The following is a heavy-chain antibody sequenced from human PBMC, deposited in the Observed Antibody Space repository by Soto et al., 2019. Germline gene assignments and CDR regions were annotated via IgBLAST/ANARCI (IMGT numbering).Heavy chain of an antibody. D-gene: IGHD2-15*01. CDR2: IKQDGSEK. J-gene: IGHJ4*02. CDR1: GFTFSDYW. V-gene: IGHV3-7*01. Sequence: VQLVESGGGLVQPGGSLRLSCAASGFTFSDYWVNWVRQAPGKGLEWVASIKQDGSEKYYVDSVKGRFTISRDNAKNSLYLQLNSLRAEDSAVYYCARDGVAPGLYFDYWGQGTLVTVSS. CDR3: ARDGVAPGLYFDY.